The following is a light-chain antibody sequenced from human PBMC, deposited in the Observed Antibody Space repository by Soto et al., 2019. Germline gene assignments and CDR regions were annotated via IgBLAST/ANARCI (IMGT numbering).Light chain of an antibody. J-gene: IGLJ1*01. Sequence: QSVLTQPASVSGSPGQSITISCTGTISDFVVYNYASWYQQHPGKAPKLMIYGVSNRPSGVSNRFSGSKSGNTASLTISGLQADDEADYYCSSHTISSALQVFGTGTRSPS. CDR1: ISDFVVYNY. CDR2: GVS. V-gene: IGLV2-14*01. CDR3: SSHTISSALQV.